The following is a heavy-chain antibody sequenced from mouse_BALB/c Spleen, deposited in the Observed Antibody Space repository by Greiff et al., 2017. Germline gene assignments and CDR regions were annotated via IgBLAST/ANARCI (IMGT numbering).Heavy chain of an antibody. V-gene: IGHV1-15*01. CDR1: GYTFTDYE. D-gene: IGHD1-1*01. CDR3: TRRIIGYGGPFAY. CDR2: IDPETGGT. J-gene: IGHJ3*01. Sequence: VQLQQSGAELVRPGASVTLSCKASGYTFTDYEMHWVKQTPVHGLEWIGAIDPETGGTAYNQKFKGKATLTADKSSSTAYMELRSLTSEDSAVYYCTRRIIGYGGPFAYWGQGTLVTVSA.